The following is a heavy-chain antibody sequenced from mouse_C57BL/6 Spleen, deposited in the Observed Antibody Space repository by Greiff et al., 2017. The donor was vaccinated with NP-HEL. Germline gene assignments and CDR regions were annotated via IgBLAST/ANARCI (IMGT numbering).Heavy chain of an antibody. CDR2: INPGSGGT. CDR1: GYAFTNYL. V-gene: IGHV1-54*01. J-gene: IGHJ1*03. D-gene: IGHD1-1*01. CDR3: ARSFFCGRVAGYFDV. Sequence: VQLQQSGAELVRPGTSVKVSCKASGYAFTNYLIEWVKQRPGQGLEWIGVINPGSGGTKYNEKFTGKATLTADKSSSTAYMQLSSLTSEDSAVYFCARSFFCGRVAGYFDVWGTGTTVTVSS.